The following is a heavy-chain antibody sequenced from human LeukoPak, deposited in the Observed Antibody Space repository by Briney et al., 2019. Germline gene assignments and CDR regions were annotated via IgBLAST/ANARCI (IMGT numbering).Heavy chain of an antibody. CDR1: GFTFSTYW. CDR3: AKSGLNRFDY. Sequence: GGSLRLSCAASGFTFSTYWMHWVRQAPGKGLLWVSRVNSDGSSTMYADSVKGRFTISRDNAKNTLYLQMNSLRAEDTAVYYCAKSGLNRFDYWGQGTLVTVSS. CDR2: VNSDGSST. V-gene: IGHV3-74*03. D-gene: IGHD2-15*01. J-gene: IGHJ4*02.